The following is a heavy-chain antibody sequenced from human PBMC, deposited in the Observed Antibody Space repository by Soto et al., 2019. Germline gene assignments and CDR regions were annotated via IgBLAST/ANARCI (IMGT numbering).Heavy chain of an antibody. CDR1: GFTFSSYG. CDR3: ARHRRAGYGSSSSHYYYCGIEA. D-gene: IGHD6-6*01. V-gene: IGHV3-33*01. CDR2: IWYDGSNK. Sequence: QVQLVESGGGVVQPGRSLRLSCAASGFTFSSYGMHWVRQAPGKGLEWVAVIWYDGSNKYYAESVKGRFTISRDNSTSTLYWQMNRLRAEDTAVYYCARHRRAGYGSSSSHYYYCGIEAWGKATTLTVSS. J-gene: IGHJ6*01.